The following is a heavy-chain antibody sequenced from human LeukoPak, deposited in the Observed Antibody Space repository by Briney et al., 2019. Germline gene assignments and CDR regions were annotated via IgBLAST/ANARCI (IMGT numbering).Heavy chain of an antibody. D-gene: IGHD3-22*01. J-gene: IGHJ5*02. CDR1: GFTFSSYW. CDR2: INSDGSST. V-gene: IGHV3-74*01. CDR3: APEEPRYYYDSSGYIRA. Sequence: GGSLRLSCAASGFTFSSYWMHWVRQAPGKGLVWVSRINSDGSSTSYADSVKGRFTISRDNAKNTLYLQMNSLRAEDTAVYYCAPEEPRYYYDSSGYIRAWGQGTLVTVSS.